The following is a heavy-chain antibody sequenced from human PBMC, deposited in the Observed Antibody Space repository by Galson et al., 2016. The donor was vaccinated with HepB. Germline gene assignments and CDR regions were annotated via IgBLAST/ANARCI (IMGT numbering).Heavy chain of an antibody. CDR1: GYSFTSYW. CDR3: ARDIAVAGTVGAFDI. D-gene: IGHD6-19*01. Sequence: QSGAEVKKPGESLKISCKGSGYSFTSYWIGWVRQMPGKGLEWMGIIYPGDSDTRYSPSFQGQVTISADKSISTAYLQWSSLKASDTAMYYCARDIAVAGTVGAFDIWGQGTIVTVSS. J-gene: IGHJ3*02. V-gene: IGHV5-51*01. CDR2: IYPGDSDT.